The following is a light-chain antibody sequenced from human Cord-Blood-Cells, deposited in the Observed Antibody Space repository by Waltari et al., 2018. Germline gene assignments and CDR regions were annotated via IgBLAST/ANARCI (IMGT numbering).Light chain of an antibody. CDR3: CSYAGSSTYV. Sequence: QSALTQPASVSGSPGQSITISCTGTSSDVGSYNLVSWYQQHPGKAPKLMIYEGSKRPSGVSNRFSGPKPGNTASLTISGLRAEDEADYYCCSYAGSSTYVFGTGTKVTVL. CDR2: EGS. CDR1: SSDVGSYNL. J-gene: IGLJ1*01. V-gene: IGLV2-23*01.